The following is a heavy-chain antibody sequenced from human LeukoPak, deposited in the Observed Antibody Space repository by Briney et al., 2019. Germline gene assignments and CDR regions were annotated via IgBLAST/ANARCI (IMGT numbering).Heavy chain of an antibody. J-gene: IGHJ6*02. CDR2: ISGSGGST. V-gene: IGHV3-23*01. CDR3: AKDIFYGSGKSYYGMDV. CDR1: GFTFSSYA. Sequence: PGGSLRLSCAASGFTFSSYAMSWVRQAPGKGLEWVSAISGSGGSTYYADSVKGRFTISRDNAKNSLYLQMNSLRAEDTALYYCAKDIFYGSGKSYYGMDVWGQGTTVTVSS. D-gene: IGHD3-10*01.